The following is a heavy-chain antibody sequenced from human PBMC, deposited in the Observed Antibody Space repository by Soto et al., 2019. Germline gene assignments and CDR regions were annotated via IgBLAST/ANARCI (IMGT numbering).Heavy chain of an antibody. CDR2: IYYSGST. CDR3: ARLYSSSWYVGADYGMDV. CDR1: GGSISSGGYY. D-gene: IGHD6-13*01. V-gene: IGHV4-31*03. J-gene: IGHJ6*02. Sequence: PSETLSLTCTVSGGSISSGGYYWSWIRQHPGKGLEWIGYIYYSGSTYYNPSLKSRVTISVDTSKNQFSLKLSSVTAADTAMYYCARLYSSSWYVGADYGMDVWGQGTTVTVSS.